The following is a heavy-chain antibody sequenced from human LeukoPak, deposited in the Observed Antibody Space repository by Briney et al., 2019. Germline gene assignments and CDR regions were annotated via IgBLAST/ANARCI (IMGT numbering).Heavy chain of an antibody. J-gene: IGHJ4*02. V-gene: IGHV3-53*05. D-gene: IGHD3-3*02. Sequence: PGGSLRLSCAASGFTVSSNYMSWVRQAPGKGLEWVSVIYSGGSTYYADSVKGRFTISRDNSKNTLYLQMNSLRAEDTAVYYVHFWSGYTRSHWGQGTLVTVSS. CDR1: GFTVSSNY. CDR2: IYSGGST. CDR3: HFWSGYTRSH.